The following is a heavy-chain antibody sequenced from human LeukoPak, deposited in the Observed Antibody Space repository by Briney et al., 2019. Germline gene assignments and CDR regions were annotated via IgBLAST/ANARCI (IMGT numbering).Heavy chain of an antibody. CDR1: GLTFSSYN. Sequence: QPGGSLRLSCAASGLTFSSYNMSWVRQAPGKGLEWVSVIYSGGSTYYADSVKGRFTISRDNSKNTLYLQMNSLRAEDTAVYYCASGSGSYRTPYYYMDVWGTGTTVTVSS. D-gene: IGHD3-10*01. V-gene: IGHV3-53*01. CDR3: ASGSGSYRTPYYYMDV. CDR2: IYSGGST. J-gene: IGHJ6*03.